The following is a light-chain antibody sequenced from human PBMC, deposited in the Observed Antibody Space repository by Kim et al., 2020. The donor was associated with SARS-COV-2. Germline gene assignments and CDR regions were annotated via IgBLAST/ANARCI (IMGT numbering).Light chain of an antibody. CDR3: QQRLNWPLT. CDR2: GAS. J-gene: IGKJ4*01. Sequence: LAQGERATLAGRASQSVRSHLAWYQQKPGQAPRLLIYGASDRATGIPARFSGSGSETDYTLIISSLEPEDFAVYYCQQRLNWPLTFGGGTKVDIK. V-gene: IGKV3-11*01. CDR1: QSVRSH.